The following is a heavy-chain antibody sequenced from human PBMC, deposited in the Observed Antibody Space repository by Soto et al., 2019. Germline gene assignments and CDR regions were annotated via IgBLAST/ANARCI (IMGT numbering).Heavy chain of an antibody. D-gene: IGHD5-12*01. V-gene: IGHV3-74*01. CDR1: GFTLSTYW. Sequence: GGSLRLSCAASGFTLSTYWMHWVRQAPGKGLVWVSRISGDGINTGYADSVKGRFTISRDNAKNTLYLQMNSLRAEDTAVYFCARGSRDSGYVYFDDWGQGTLVTVSS. CDR3: ARGSRDSGYVYFDD. CDR2: ISGDGINT. J-gene: IGHJ4*02.